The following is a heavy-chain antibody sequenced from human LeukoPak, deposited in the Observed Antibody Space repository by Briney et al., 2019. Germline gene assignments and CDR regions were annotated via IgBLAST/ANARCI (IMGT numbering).Heavy chain of an antibody. CDR1: GYSFTTYW. CDR2: IYPGDSDT. J-gene: IGHJ4*02. D-gene: IGHD2-2*01. Sequence: GESLKISCKGSGYSFTTYWIGWVRQMPGKGLEWMGTIYPGDSDTRYSPPFQGQVTISADKSISTAYLQWSSLKASDTAMYYCARQGAVVPAAGDYWGQGTLVTVSS. CDR3: ARQGAVVPAAGDY. V-gene: IGHV5-51*01.